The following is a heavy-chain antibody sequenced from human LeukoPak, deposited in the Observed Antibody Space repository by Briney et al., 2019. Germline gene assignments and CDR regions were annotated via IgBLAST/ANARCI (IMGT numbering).Heavy chain of an antibody. V-gene: IGHV3-33*01. CDR1: GFAFSSYV. D-gene: IGHD6-6*01. CDR2: IWSDGSNE. Sequence: GGSLRLSCAASGFAFSSYVMHWVRQAPGKGLEWVAVIWSDGSNEYYADSVKGRFTISRDNAKNSLYLQMNSLRAEDTAVYYCAREYSSSSGRSFDYWGQGTLVTVSS. J-gene: IGHJ4*02. CDR3: AREYSSSSGRSFDY.